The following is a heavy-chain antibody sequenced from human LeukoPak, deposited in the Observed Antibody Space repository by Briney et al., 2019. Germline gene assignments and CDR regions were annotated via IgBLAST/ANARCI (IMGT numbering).Heavy chain of an antibody. J-gene: IGHJ4*02. V-gene: IGHV4-59*11. Sequence: PSETLSLTCTVSGGSISSHYWSWIRQPPGKGLEWIGYIYYSGSTNYNPSLKSRVTISVDTSKNQSSLKLSSVTAADTAVYYCARQDWNYELWLDYWGQGTLVTVSS. D-gene: IGHD1-7*01. CDR1: GGSISSHY. CDR3: ARQDWNYELWLDY. CDR2: IYYSGST.